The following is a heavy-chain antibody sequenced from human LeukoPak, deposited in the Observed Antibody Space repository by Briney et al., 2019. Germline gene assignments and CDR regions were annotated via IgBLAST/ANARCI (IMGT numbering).Heavy chain of an antibody. CDR1: GYTFTSYD. CDR3: ARGYQLLQDFDY. J-gene: IGHJ4*02. D-gene: IGHD2-2*01. V-gene: IGHV1-8*01. Sequence: ASVKVSCKASGYTFTSYDINWVRQATGQGLEWMGWMNPNSGNTGYAQKFQGRVTMTRNTSISTAYMELCSLRSEDTAVYYCARGYQLLQDFDYWGQGTLVTVSS. CDR2: MNPNSGNT.